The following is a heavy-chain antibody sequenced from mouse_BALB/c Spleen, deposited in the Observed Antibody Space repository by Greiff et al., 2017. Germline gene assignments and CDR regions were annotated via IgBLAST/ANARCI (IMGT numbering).Heavy chain of an antibody. CDR2: IDPETGGT. Sequence: QVQLKQSGAELVRPGASVTLSCKASGYTFTDYEMHWVKQTPVHGLEWIGAIDPETGGTAYNQKFKGKATLTADKSSSTAYMELRSLTSEDSAVYYCTNYYRYDREADYYAMDYWGQGTSVTVSS. CDR3: TNYYRYDREADYYAMDY. D-gene: IGHD2-14*01. V-gene: IGHV1-15*01. J-gene: IGHJ4*01. CDR1: GYTFTDYE.